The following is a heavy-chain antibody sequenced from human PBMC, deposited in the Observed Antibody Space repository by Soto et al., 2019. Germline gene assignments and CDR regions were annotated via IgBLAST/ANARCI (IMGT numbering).Heavy chain of an antibody. CDR2: IYYSGST. CDR1: GGSISSYY. CDR3: ARDFTLFGVITHDVFDI. Sequence: PSETLSLTCTVSGGSISSYYWSWIRQPPGKGLEWIGYIYYSGSTNYNPSLKSRVTISVDTSKNQFSLKLSSVTAADTAVYYCARDFTLFGVITHDVFDIWGQGTMVPVS. J-gene: IGHJ3*02. V-gene: IGHV4-59*01. D-gene: IGHD3-3*01.